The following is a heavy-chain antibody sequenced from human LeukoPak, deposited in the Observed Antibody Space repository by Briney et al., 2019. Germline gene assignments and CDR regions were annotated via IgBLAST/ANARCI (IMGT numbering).Heavy chain of an antibody. CDR2: INPNSGGT. D-gene: IGHD2-2*01. CDR1: GYTFTGYY. CDR3: ARDQGIVVVPAANFPDY. V-gene: IGHV1-2*02. J-gene: IGHJ4*02. Sequence: GASVKVSCKASGYTFTGYYMHWVRQAPGQGLEWMGWINPNSGGTNYAQKFQGRVTMTRDTSISTAYMELSRLRSDDTAVYYCARDQGIVVVPAANFPDYWGQGTLVTVSS.